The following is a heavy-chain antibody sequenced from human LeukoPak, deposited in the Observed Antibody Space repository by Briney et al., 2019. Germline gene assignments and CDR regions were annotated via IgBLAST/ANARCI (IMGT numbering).Heavy chain of an antibody. CDR2: ISGSGGST. CDR1: GFTFSNYA. D-gene: IGHD3-10*01. J-gene: IGHJ6*02. Sequence: GGSLRLSCAASGFTFSNYAMSWVRQAPGKGLEWVSAISGSGGSTYYADSVKGRFTISRDNSKNTLYQQMISLRAEDTAVYYCARSGVYYYGMDVWGQGTTVTVSS. CDR3: ARSGVYYYGMDV. V-gene: IGHV3-23*01.